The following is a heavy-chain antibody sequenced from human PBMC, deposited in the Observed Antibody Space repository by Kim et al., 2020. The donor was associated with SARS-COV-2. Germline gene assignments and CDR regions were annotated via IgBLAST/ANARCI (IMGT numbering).Heavy chain of an antibody. CDR1: GFTFSSYA. V-gene: IGHV3-30*04. Sequence: GGSLRLSCAASGFTFSSYAMHWVRQAPGKGLEWVAVISYDGSNKYYADSVKGRFTISRDNSKNTLYLQMNSLRAEDTAVYYCVRDGHYYDSSPPRRSWYFDYWGQGTLVTVSS. CDR3: VRDGHYYDSSPPRRSWYFDY. CDR2: ISYDGSNK. J-gene: IGHJ4*02. D-gene: IGHD3-22*01.